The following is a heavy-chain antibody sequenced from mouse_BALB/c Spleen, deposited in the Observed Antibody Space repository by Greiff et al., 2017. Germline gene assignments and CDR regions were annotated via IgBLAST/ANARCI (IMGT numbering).Heavy chain of an antibody. Sequence: EVQRVESGGGLVKPGGSLKLSCAASGFTFSDYYMYWVRQTPEKRLEWVATISDGGSYTYYPDSVKGRFTISRDNAKNNLYLQMSSLKSEDTAMYYCAREEDYYGSTWGQGTLVTVSA. CDR2: ISDGGSYT. D-gene: IGHD1-1*01. J-gene: IGHJ3*01. V-gene: IGHV5-4*02. CDR1: GFTFSDYY. CDR3: AREEDYYGST.